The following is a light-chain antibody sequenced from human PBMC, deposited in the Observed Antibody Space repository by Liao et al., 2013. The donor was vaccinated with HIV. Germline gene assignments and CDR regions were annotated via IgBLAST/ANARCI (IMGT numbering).Light chain of an antibody. J-gene: IGLJ1*01. V-gene: IGLV3-21*01. CDR1: NIGSKS. CDR2: DDS. CDR3: QLWDSSDDSYV. Sequence: SYELTQPPSVSVAPGKTARITCGGNNIGSKSVHWYQQKPGQAPVLVIYDDSDRPSGIPERFSGSKSGNTATLSISRVEAGDEADYFCQLWDSSDDSYVFGTGSKVTVL.